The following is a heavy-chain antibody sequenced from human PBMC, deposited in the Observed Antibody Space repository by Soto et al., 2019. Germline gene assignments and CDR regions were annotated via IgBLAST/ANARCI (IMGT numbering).Heavy chain of an antibody. V-gene: IGHV4-39*07. CDR2: IYYSGST. J-gene: IGHJ1*01. CDR1: GGSISSSSYC. D-gene: IGHD1-26*01. CDR3: AVSGSKEVKH. Sequence: SETLSLTCPVSGGSISSSSYCWGWIRQPPVKGLEWIGSIYYSGSTYYNPSLRSRVTISVDTSENQFSLKLSSVTAADTAVYYCAVSGSKEVKHWGHGTLVNVSS.